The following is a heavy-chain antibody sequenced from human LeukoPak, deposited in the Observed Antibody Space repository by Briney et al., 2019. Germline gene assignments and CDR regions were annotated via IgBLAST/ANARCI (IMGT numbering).Heavy chain of an antibody. V-gene: IGHV4-39*01. Sequence: PSETLSLTCTVSGGSISSSSYYWGWIRQPPGKGLEWIGSIYYSGSTYYNPSLKSRVTISVDTSKNQFSLKLSSVTAADTAVYYCARGSSRWNLGDYFDYWGQGTLVTVSS. D-gene: IGHD6-13*01. CDR3: ARGSSRWNLGDYFDY. J-gene: IGHJ4*02. CDR2: IYYSGST. CDR1: GGSISSSSYY.